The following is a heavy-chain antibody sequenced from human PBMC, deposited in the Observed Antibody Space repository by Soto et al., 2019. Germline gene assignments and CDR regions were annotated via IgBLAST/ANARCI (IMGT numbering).Heavy chain of an antibody. V-gene: IGHV3-21*01. CDR2: ISSSSSYI. J-gene: IGHJ4*02. CDR1: GFTFSSYS. CDR3: ARKNYRDYGYNGY. D-gene: IGHD4-17*01. Sequence: EVQLVESGGGLVKPGGSLRLSCAASGFTFSSYSMNWVRQAPGKGLEWVSSISSSSSYIYYADSVKGRFTISRDNAKNSLYLQMNSLRAEDTAVYYCARKNYRDYGYNGYWGQGTLVTVSS.